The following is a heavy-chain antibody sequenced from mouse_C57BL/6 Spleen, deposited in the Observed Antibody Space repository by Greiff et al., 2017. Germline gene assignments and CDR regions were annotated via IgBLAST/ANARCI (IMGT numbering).Heavy chain of an antibody. V-gene: IGHV3-6*01. CDR1: GYSITSGYY. CDR3: ARGGGYYVEAMDY. CDR2: ISYDGSN. Sequence: EVKLQKSGPGLVKPSQSLSLTCSVTGYSITSGYYWNWIRQFPGNKLEWMGYISYDGSNNYNPSLKNRISITRDTSKNQFFLKLNSVTTEDTATYYCARGGGYYVEAMDYWGQGTSVTVSS. J-gene: IGHJ4*01. D-gene: IGHD2-3*01.